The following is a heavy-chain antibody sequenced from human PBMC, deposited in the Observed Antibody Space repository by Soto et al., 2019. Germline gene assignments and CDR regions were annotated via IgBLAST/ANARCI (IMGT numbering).Heavy chain of an antibody. V-gene: IGHV3-21*01. CDR2: ISSSSSYI. J-gene: IGHJ6*02. Sequence: PGGSLRLSCAASGFTFSSYSMNWVRQAPGKGLEWVSSISSSSSYIYYADSVKGRFTISRDNAKHSLYLQMNSLRAEDTAVYYCARDLSPAGTYYYYYGMDVWGQGTTVTVSS. CDR1: GFTFSSYS. CDR3: ARDLSPAGTYYYYYGMDV. D-gene: IGHD2-2*01.